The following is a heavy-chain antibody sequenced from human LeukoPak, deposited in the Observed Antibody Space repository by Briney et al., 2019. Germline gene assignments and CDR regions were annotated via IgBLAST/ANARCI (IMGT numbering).Heavy chain of an antibody. CDR1: GFTVSSNY. J-gene: IGHJ6*04. CDR2: IYSGGST. CDR3: ARDRFLPAAIPTNYYYHYGMDV. V-gene: IGHV3-53*01. D-gene: IGHD2-2*02. Sequence: QPGGSLRLSCAASGFTVSSNYMSWVRQAPGKGLEWVSVIYSGGSTYYADSVKGRFTISRDNSKNTLYLQMNSLRAEDTAVYYCARDRFLPAAIPTNYYYHYGMDVWGKGTTVTVSS.